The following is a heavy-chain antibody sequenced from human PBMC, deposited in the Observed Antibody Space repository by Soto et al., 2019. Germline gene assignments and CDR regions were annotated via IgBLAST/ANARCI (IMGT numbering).Heavy chain of an antibody. V-gene: IGHV4-31*03. CDR2: IYYSGST. CDR3: ARDGDTSLGYYGMDV. CDR1: GGSISSGGYY. D-gene: IGHD5-18*01. Sequence: SETLSLTCTVSGGSISSGGYYWSWIRQHPGKGLEWIGYIYYSGSTYYNPSLKSRVTISVDTSKNQFSLKLSSVTAADTAVYYCARDGDTSLGYYGMDVWGQGTTVTVSS. J-gene: IGHJ6*02.